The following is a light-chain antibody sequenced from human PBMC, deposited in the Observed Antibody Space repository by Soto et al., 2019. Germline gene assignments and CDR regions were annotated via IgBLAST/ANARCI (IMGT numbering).Light chain of an antibody. Sequence: EIVMTQSPATLSVSPGERATLSCRASQSVYSNLAWYQQKPGQAPRLLIYGASTRATGIPARFSGSGAGTEFTLTISSLQSEDSAVYYWQQYNNWPPVTFGGGTKVEIK. CDR1: QSVYSN. V-gene: IGKV3D-15*01. CDR2: GAS. J-gene: IGKJ4*01. CDR3: QQYNNWPPVT.